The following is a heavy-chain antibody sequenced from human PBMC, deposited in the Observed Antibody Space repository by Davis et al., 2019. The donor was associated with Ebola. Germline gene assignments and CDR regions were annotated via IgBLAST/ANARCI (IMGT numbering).Heavy chain of an antibody. D-gene: IGHD3-3*01. CDR1: GFTFTDYS. CDR2: ISSHSASVT. V-gene: IGHV3-11*01. J-gene: IGHJ4*02. Sequence: GESLKISCKASGFTFTDYSMSWIRQAPGKGLEWVAHISSHSASVTYYADSLKGRFTISRDNAKNSLYLQMNSLRVKDTAVYYCARSHPYTSSWSGNDFWGQGALVSVSS. CDR3: ARSHPYTSSWSGNDF.